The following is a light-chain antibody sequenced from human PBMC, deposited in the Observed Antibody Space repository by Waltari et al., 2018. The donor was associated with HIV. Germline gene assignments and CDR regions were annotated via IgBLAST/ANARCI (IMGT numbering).Light chain of an antibody. CDR1: QSISTY. CDR2: AAS. J-gene: IGKJ2*01. CDR3: QQGYSSPYT. V-gene: IGKV1-39*01. Sequence: DIQMTQSPSSLSASVGDRVIITYRASQSISTYLNWYQQKPGKAPKLLIYAASNLQSGVPSGFRGGGSGTDFSLTISSLQPEDFATYYCQQGYSSPYTFGQGTKVEIK.